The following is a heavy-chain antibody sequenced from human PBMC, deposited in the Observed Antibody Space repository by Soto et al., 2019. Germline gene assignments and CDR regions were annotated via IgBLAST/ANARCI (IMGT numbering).Heavy chain of an antibody. J-gene: IGHJ1*01. CDR2: IIPIFGTT. D-gene: IGHD3-22*01. V-gene: IGHV1-69*13. CDR3: ARGYYYDSSGYCNFQH. CDR1: GGTFSSYA. Sequence: GASVKVSCKASGGTFSSYAISWVRQAPGQGLEWMGGIIPIFGTTNYAQKFQGRVTIAADESTSTAYMDLSSLRSEDTAVYYCARGYYYDSSGYCNFQHWGQGTLVTVSS.